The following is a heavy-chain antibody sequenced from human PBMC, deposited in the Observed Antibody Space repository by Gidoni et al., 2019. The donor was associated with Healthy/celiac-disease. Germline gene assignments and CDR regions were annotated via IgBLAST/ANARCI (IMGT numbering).Heavy chain of an antibody. V-gene: IGHV4-34*01. CDR3: ARVYSSSWYRAAFDI. D-gene: IGHD6-13*01. J-gene: IGHJ3*02. CDR1: GGSFSGYY. CDR2: IKHSGST. Sequence: QVQLQQWGAGLLKPSETLSLTCPVYGGSFSGYYWSWIRQPPGKGLEWIGEIKHSGSTNYNPSLKSRVTISVDTSKNQFSLKLSSVTAADTAVYYCARVYSSSWYRAAFDIWGQGTMVTVSS.